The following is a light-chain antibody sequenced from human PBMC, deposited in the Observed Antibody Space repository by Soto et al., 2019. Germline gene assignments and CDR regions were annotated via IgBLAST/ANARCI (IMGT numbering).Light chain of an antibody. Sequence: ESVLTQSPGTLSLSPGERATLSCRASQSVSTRYLAWYQQKPGQAPMLLIYGASIRATGIPDRFSGSGSGTDFTLTISRLEPEDFAVYYCHQFGSSPPAFTFGQGTKLEI. CDR1: QSVSTRY. CDR3: HQFGSSPPAFT. J-gene: IGKJ2*01. V-gene: IGKV3-20*01. CDR2: GAS.